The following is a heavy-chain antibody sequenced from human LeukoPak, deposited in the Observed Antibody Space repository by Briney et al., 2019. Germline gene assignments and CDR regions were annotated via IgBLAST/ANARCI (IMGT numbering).Heavy chain of an antibody. Sequence: SVNVSCKASGGTFSSYAISWVRQAPGQGLEWMGGIIPIFGTANYAQKFQGRVTITADESTSTAYMELSSLRSEDTAVYYCARDCSSTSCYLDYYYYGMDVWGQGTTVTVSS. CDR2: IIPIFGTA. CDR3: ARDCSSTSCYLDYYYYGMDV. CDR1: GGTFSSYA. V-gene: IGHV1-69*13. J-gene: IGHJ6*02. D-gene: IGHD2-2*01.